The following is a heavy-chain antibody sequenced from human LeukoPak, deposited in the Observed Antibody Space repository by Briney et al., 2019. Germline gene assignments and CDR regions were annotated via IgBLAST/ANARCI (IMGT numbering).Heavy chain of an antibody. CDR1: GGSISSYY. CDR2: IYYSGST. Sequence: PSETLSLTCPVSGGSISSYYWSWLRQPPGKGLEWIGYIYYSGSTNYNPSLKSRVTISVDTSKNQFSLKLSSVTAADTAVYYCARDYYGGNSSPYYFDYWGQGTLVTVSS. J-gene: IGHJ4*02. CDR3: ARDYYGGNSSPYYFDY. D-gene: IGHD4-23*01. V-gene: IGHV4-59*01.